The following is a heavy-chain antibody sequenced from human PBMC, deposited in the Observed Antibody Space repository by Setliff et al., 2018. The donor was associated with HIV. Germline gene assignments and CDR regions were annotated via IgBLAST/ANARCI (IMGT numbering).Heavy chain of an antibody. J-gene: IGHJ4*02. CDR3: VRDDYGYNGKGFDY. V-gene: IGHV4-30-4*08. D-gene: IGHD4-17*01. CDR2: IYYTGDT. Sequence: SETLSLTCTVSGGSISSGDYYWSWIRQPPGKGLEWIGYIYYTGDTYYRSSLESRVTISVDTSNNQISLRLSSVTAADTAMYYCVRDDYGYNGKGFDYWGPGTLVTVSS. CDR1: GGSISSGDYY.